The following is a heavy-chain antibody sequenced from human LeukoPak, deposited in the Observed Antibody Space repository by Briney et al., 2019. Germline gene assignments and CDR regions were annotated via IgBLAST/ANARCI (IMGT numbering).Heavy chain of an antibody. D-gene: IGHD3-10*01. CDR3: AGARTVLLWFGELSNWFDP. CDR2: IYYSGST. CDR1: GGSISSSSYY. V-gene: IGHV4-39*01. J-gene: IGHJ5*02. Sequence: SETLSLTCTVSGGSISSSSYYWGWIRQPPGKGREWIGSIYYSGSTYYNSSLKSRVTISVDTSKNQFSLKLSSVTAADTAGYYCAGARTVLLWFGELSNWFDPWGQGTLVTVSS.